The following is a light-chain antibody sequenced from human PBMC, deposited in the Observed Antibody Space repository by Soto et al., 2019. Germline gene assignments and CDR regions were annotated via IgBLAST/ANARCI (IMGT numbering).Light chain of an antibody. CDR1: QSVSNNY. CDR2: GAS. Sequence: IVLAHAPGTLSLSPGERATLSCRTSQSVSNNYLAWYQQKPGQAPRLLIYGASNRATGIPDRFSGSGSGTDFTLTISRLEPEDFAVYYCQQYGSSPWTFGQGTKVDIK. V-gene: IGKV3-20*01. J-gene: IGKJ1*01. CDR3: QQYGSSPWT.